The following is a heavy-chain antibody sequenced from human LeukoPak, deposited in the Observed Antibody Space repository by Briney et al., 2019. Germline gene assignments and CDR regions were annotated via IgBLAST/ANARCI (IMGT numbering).Heavy chain of an antibody. CDR3: ARDPGSSAYFDY. CDR2: ISWNSGSI. V-gene: IGHV3-9*01. Sequence: GGSLRLSCAASGFTFDDYAMHWVRQAPGKGLEWVSGISWNSGSIGYADSVKGRFTISRDNAKNSLYLQMNSLRAEDTALYHCARDPGSSAYFDYWGQGTLVTVSS. CDR1: GFTFDDYA. J-gene: IGHJ4*02. D-gene: IGHD6-13*01.